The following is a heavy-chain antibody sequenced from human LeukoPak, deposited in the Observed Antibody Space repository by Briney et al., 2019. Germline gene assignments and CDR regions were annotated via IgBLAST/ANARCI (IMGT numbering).Heavy chain of an antibody. D-gene: IGHD6-19*01. Sequence: SQTLSLTCAISGDSVSGNSAAWNWIRQSPSRGLEWLGRTYYRSKWYNDYAVSVKSRITINPDTSKNQFSLQLNSVTPEDTAVYYCARDRRSSGWYSDAFDIWGQGTMVTVSS. CDR2: TYYRSKWYN. CDR1: GDSVSGNSAA. V-gene: IGHV6-1*01. J-gene: IGHJ3*02. CDR3: ARDRRSSGWYSDAFDI.